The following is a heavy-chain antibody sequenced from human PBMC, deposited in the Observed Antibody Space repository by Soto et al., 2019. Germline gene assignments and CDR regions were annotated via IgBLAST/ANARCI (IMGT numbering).Heavy chain of an antibody. J-gene: IGHJ6*03. CDR2: IYYSGST. V-gene: IGHV4-59*01. CDR3: ARTYYDFWSGYSPRVYYYYYMDV. D-gene: IGHD3-3*01. Sequence: PSETLSLTCTVSGGSISSYYWSWIRQPPGKGLEWIGYIYYSGSTNYNPSLKSRVTISVDTSKNQFSLKLSSVTAADTAVYYCARTYYDFWSGYSPRVYYYYYMDVWDKGTTVTVSS. CDR1: GGSISSYY.